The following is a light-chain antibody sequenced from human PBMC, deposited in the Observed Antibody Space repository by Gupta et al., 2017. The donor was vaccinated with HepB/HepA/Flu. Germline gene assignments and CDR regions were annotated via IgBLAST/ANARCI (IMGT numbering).Light chain of an antibody. J-gene: IGKJ1*01. CDR1: QSISSW. V-gene: IGKV1-5*03. Sequence: DIQLTQPPSTLSASVGDRVTITCRASQSISSWLAWYQQKPGKAPKLLIYKASSLESGVPSRFSGSGSGTEFTLTSSSLQPDDFATYYCQQYNSYWTFGQGTKVEIK. CDR2: KAS. CDR3: QQYNSYWT.